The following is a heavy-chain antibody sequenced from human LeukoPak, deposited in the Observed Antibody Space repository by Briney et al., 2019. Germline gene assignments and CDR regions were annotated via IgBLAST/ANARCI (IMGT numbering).Heavy chain of an antibody. J-gene: IGHJ4*02. D-gene: IGHD2-15*01. CDR3: ARGGGVAEIVDY. CDR1: GFTFSTYS. V-gene: IGHV3-21*04. Sequence: GGSLRLSCAASGFTFSTYSMNWVRQAPGKGLEWVSSISSSSSYIYYADSVKGRFTISRDNAKNSLYLQMNSLRAEDTAVYYCARGGGVAEIVDYWGQGTLVTVSS. CDR2: ISSSSSYI.